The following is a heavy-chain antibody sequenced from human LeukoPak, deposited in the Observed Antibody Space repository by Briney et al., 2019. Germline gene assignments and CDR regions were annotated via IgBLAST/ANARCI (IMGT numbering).Heavy chain of an antibody. CDR2: ISSNGRTT. CDR3: VKDIGLGGSTVTFAY. CDR1: GFTFSTYA. Sequence: GGSLRLSCSASGFTFSTYAMHWVRQAPGKGLQYFSSISSNGRTTYYAASVKGRFTISRDNSKNTLYLQMSSLRAEDTAVYYCVKDIGLGGSTVTFAYWGQGTLVTVSS. J-gene: IGHJ4*02. V-gene: IGHV3-64D*06. D-gene: IGHD4-17*01.